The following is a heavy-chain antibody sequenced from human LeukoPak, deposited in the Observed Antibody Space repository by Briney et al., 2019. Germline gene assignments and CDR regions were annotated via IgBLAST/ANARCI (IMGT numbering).Heavy chain of an antibody. Sequence: PSETLSLTCTVSGGSISSYYWSWIRQPPGKGLEWIGYIYYSGSTNYNPSLKSRVTISVDTSKNQFSLKLSSVTAADTAVYYCARRNYDFWSGYLCGENNWFDPWGQGTLVTVSS. CDR1: GGSISSYY. D-gene: IGHD3-3*01. V-gene: IGHV4-59*01. CDR3: ARRNYDFWSGYLCGENNWFDP. CDR2: IYYSGST. J-gene: IGHJ5*02.